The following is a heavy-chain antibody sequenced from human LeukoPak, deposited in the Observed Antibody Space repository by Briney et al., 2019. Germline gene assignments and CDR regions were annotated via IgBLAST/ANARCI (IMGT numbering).Heavy chain of an antibody. CDR2: ISHSGST. Sequence: SETLSLTCAVSVYSISRGYYCGWIRQPPGKGLDWIGSISHSGSTYYNPSLRSRVTISIDTSKNQFSLRLNSVTATDTAVYYCARVGGDSYGNYYFNYWGQGTLVTVSS. D-gene: IGHD5-18*01. CDR3: ARVGGDSYGNYYFNY. CDR1: VYSISRGYY. J-gene: IGHJ4*02. V-gene: IGHV4-38-2*01.